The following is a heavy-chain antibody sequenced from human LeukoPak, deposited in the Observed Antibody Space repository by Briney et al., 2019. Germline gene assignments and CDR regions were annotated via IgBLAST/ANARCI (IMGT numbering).Heavy chain of an antibody. CDR3: AKILGGSPRGYFDY. Sequence: GGSLKLSCAASGFSFSGSAMHWVRQASGKGLEWVGRIRSKANSYATAYAASVKGRFTLSRDDSKNTAYLQMNSLRAEDTAVYYCAKILGGSPRGYFDYWGQGTLVTVSP. J-gene: IGHJ4*02. D-gene: IGHD1-26*01. CDR1: GFSFSGSA. V-gene: IGHV3-73*01. CDR2: IRSKANSYAT.